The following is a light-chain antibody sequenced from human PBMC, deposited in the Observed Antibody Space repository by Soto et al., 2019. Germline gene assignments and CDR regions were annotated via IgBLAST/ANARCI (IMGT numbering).Light chain of an antibody. V-gene: IGKV3-11*01. J-gene: IGKJ4*01. CDR2: DAS. Sequence: EIVLTQSPATLSLSPGERATLSCRASQSVSSYLAWYQQKPGQAPRLLIYDASNRATGIPARFSGSGSGTDFTLTISSQEPEDFAVYYCQQRSNCPLTFGGGTKVEIQ. CDR1: QSVSSY. CDR3: QQRSNCPLT.